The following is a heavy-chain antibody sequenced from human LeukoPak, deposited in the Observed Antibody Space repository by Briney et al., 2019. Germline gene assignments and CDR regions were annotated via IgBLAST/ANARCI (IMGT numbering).Heavy chain of an antibody. CDR1: GFTFSSYS. D-gene: IGHD1-7*01. CDR3: GRDRSTGTTLRNYYFDY. Sequence: GGSLRLSCAASGFTFSSYSMNWVRQAPGKGLEWVSSISSSSSYIYYADSVKGRFTISRDNAKNSLYLQMNSLRAEDTAVYYCGRDRSTGTTLRNYYFDYWGQGTLVTVPS. V-gene: IGHV3-21*01. CDR2: ISSSSSYI. J-gene: IGHJ4*02.